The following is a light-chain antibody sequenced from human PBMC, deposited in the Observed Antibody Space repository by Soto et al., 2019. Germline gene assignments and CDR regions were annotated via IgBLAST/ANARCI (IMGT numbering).Light chain of an antibody. CDR3: QQYNTYSPWA. CDR1: QSIGNR. V-gene: IGKV1-5*01. J-gene: IGKJ1*01. Sequence: DIQMTQSPSTLSASVGDRVTFTCRASQSIGNRLAWYQQKPGKAPKFLIYDASSLQSGVPLRFSGSGSGTEFTLTISSLLPDDFATYYCQQYNTYSPWAFG. CDR2: DAS.